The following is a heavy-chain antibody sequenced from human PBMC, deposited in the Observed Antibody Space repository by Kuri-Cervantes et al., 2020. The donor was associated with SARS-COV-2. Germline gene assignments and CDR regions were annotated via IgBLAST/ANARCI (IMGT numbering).Heavy chain of an antibody. V-gene: IGHV3-11*04. D-gene: IGHD3-3*01. Sequence: GESLKISCAASGFTFSDYYITWIRQAPGKGLEWVSYISSSGTTIYYADSVQGRFIISRDNAENSLYLQMNSLRAEDTAVYYCAGTYDFWSGYSDFDYWGQGTLVTDSS. CDR3: AGTYDFWSGYSDFDY. CDR1: GFTFSDYY. J-gene: IGHJ4*02. CDR2: ISSSGTTI.